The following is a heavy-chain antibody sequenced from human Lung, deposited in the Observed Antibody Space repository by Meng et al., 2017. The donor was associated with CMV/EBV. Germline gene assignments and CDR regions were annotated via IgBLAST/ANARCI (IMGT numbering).Heavy chain of an antibody. Sequence: ARDSRSRGDHDWGLISQHQGKDLEWIGYIYFTGNTYSSPSLKSRVSMSIDTSENHFSLRLSSVTAADTAVYYCVSRIAATGYGWFDPWGQGILVPVSS. J-gene: IGHJ5*02. CDR2: IYFTGNT. CDR3: VSRIAATGYGWFDP. CDR1: RDSRSRGDHD. D-gene: IGHD6-25*01. V-gene: IGHV4-31*02.